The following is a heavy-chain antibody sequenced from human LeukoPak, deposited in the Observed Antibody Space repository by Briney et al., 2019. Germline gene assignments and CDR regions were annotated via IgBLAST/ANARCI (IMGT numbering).Heavy chain of an antibody. CDR2: ISSGSKYI. CDR3: ARDYYGSGYNWFDP. V-gene: IGHV3-21*01. J-gene: IGHJ5*02. CDR1: GLTFSSYS. Sequence: GGSLRLSCAASGLTFSSYSMNWVRQAPGKGLEWVSSISSGSKYIYNADSVKGRFTISRDNDKNSLYLQMNSLRAEDTAVYYCARDYYGSGYNWFDPWGQGTLVTVFS. D-gene: IGHD3-10*01.